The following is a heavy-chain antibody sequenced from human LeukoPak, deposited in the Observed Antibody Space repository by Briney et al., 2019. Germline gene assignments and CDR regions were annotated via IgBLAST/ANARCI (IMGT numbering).Heavy chain of an antibody. J-gene: IGHJ2*01. CDR3: ARGNNFDISGYYFYWYFDL. V-gene: IGHV4-59*01. CDR2: IYYSGTT. CDR1: AGSSSSYY. D-gene: IGHD3-22*01. Sequence: PSETLSLTCSVSAGSSSSYYWSWVRQPPGKGLEWIGYIYYSGTTNYNPSLKSRVTFSVDTSKSQFSLKLSSVTAADTAVYYCARGNNFDISGYYFYWYFDLWGRGTLVTVSS.